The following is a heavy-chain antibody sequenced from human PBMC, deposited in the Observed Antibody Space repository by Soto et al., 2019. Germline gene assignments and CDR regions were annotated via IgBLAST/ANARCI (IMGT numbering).Heavy chain of an antibody. CDR3: ARGLGSGWYVDD. V-gene: IGHV4-34*01. CDR1: GGSFSGYY. Sequence: SETLSLTCAVYGGSFSGYYWSWIRQPPGKGLEWIGEINHSGSTNYNPSLKSRVTISVDTSKNQFSLKLSSVTAADTAVYYYARGLGSGWYVDDWGQGTLVTVSS. CDR2: INHSGST. J-gene: IGHJ4*02. D-gene: IGHD6-19*01.